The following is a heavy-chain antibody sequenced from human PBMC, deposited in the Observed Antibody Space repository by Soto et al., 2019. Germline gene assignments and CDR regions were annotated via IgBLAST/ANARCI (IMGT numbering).Heavy chain of an antibody. D-gene: IGHD6-19*01. CDR1: GFSFSDYW. CDR3: ARHLYPRSAWYVAQ. Sequence: GESLKISCQASGFSFSDYWISWVRQLPGKGLEWMGKIDASDSFTKYSPSFEGHVTFSVDESVSTAFLQWSSLKASDTGIYFCARHLYPRSAWYVAQWGQGTLVTVSS. J-gene: IGHJ4*02. V-gene: IGHV5-10-1*01. CDR2: IDASDSFT.